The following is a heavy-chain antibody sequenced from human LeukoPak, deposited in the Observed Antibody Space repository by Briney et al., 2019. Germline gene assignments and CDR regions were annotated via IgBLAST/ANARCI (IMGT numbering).Heavy chain of an antibody. CDR1: GGSISSSSYY. J-gene: IGHJ4*02. Sequence: SETLSPTCTVSGGSISSSSYYWGWIRQPPGKGLEWIGSIYYSGSTYYNPSLKSRVAISVDTSKNQFSLELSSVTAADTAVYYCARVAGSSLGFDYWGQGTLVTVSS. CDR3: ARVAGSSLGFDY. CDR2: IYYSGST. V-gene: IGHV4-39*07. D-gene: IGHD6-13*01.